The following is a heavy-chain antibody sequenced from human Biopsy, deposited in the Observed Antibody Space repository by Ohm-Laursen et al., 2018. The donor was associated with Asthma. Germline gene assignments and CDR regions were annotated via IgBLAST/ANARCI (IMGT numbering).Heavy chain of an antibody. V-gene: IGHV4-30-4*01. J-gene: IGHJ6*02. Sequence: TLSLTYSVSGFSIYSRDHHWSWLRRTPGKGLEFIGFTFYSGSTFYNPSLKSRIAISVDTSKNQFSLRLTSVTAADTAVYYCARGSSSRLSQWELLVSGGKRAHSYYGMDVWGQGTTVTVSS. CDR3: ARGSSSRLSQWELLVSGGKRAHSYYGMDV. D-gene: IGHD1-26*01. CDR1: GFSIYSRDHH. CDR2: TFYSGST.